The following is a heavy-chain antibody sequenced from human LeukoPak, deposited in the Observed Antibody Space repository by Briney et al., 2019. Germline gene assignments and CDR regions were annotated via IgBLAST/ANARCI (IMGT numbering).Heavy chain of an antibody. J-gene: IGHJ4*02. CDR3: ARGGVVPGGRNDY. Sequence: RGSLRLSCVASGFSFSGYSMTWVRQAPGKGLEWVAYIKHDGSERYSVDSVEGRLTISRDNAKNSLFLQMNSLRAEDTAVYYCARGGVVPGGRNDYWGQGTLVTVSS. CDR1: GFSFSGYS. D-gene: IGHD2-15*01. V-gene: IGHV3-7*04. CDR2: IKHDGSER.